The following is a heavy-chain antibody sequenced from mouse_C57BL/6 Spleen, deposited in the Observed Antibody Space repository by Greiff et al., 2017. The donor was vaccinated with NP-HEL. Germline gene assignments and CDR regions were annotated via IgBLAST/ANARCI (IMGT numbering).Heavy chain of an antibody. Sequence: EVQGVESGGGLVKPGGSLKLSCAASGFTFSDYGMHWVRQAPEKGLEWVAYISSGSSTIYYADTVKGRFTISRDNAKNTLFLQITSLRSEDTAMYYCARRAYYSNFFDYWGQGTTLTVSS. CDR3: ARRAYYSNFFDY. CDR2: ISSGSSTI. CDR1: GFTFSDYG. D-gene: IGHD2-5*01. J-gene: IGHJ2*01. V-gene: IGHV5-17*01.